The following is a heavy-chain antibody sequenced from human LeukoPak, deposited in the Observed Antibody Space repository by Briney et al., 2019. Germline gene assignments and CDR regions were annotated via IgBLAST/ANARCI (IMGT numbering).Heavy chain of an antibody. D-gene: IGHD3-10*01. CDR2: INPNSGGT. Sequence: ASVTVSCKASGYTFTGYYMHWVRQAPGQGLEWMGWINPNSGGTNYAQKFQGRVTMTRDTSISTAYMELSRLRSDDTAVYYCAREVISTMVRGVSNYGMDVWGQGTTVSVSS. CDR3: AREVISTMVRGVSNYGMDV. V-gene: IGHV1-2*02. CDR1: GYTFTGYY. J-gene: IGHJ6*02.